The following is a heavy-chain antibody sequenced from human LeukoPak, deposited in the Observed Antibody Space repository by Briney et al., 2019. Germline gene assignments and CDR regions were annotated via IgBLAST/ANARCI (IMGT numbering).Heavy chain of an antibody. CDR1: GFILSPYN. CDR2: ISGSSSTI. V-gene: IGHV3-48*04. D-gene: IGHD5-18*01. J-gene: IGHJ4*02. Sequence: PGGSLRPSCAASGFILSPYNMNWVRQGPGKGLEWVSYISGSSSTIYYADSVKGRFTISRDNAENSVYLQMNSLRAEDTAVYYCARMTRYTFPAIDYWGQGTLVTVSS. CDR3: ARMTRYTFPAIDY.